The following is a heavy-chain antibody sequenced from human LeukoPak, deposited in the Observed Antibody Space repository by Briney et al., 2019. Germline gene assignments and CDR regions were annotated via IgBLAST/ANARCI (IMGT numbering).Heavy chain of an antibody. CDR3: ARHSESYFYFDY. J-gene: IGHJ4*02. CDR2: IYYSGST. D-gene: IGHD1-26*01. CDR1: GGSISSYY. Sequence: SETLSLTCTVSGGSISSYYWSWIRQPPGKGLEWIGYIYYSGSTKYNPSLKSRVTMSVDTSKNQFSLKLSSVTAADTAVYYCARHSESYFYFDYWGQGTLVTVSP. V-gene: IGHV4-59*08.